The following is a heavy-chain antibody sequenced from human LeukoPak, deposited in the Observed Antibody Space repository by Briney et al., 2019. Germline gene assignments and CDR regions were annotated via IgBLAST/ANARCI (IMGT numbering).Heavy chain of an antibody. J-gene: IGHJ6*02. V-gene: IGHV3-66*02. D-gene: IGHD5-12*01. Sequence: GGSLRLSCAASGFTVSSNYMSWVRQAPGKGLEWVSVIYSGGSTYYADSVKGRFTISRDNSKNTLYLQMNSLRAEDTAVYYCAREDIVATIARYYYYGMDVWGRGTTVTVSS. CDR2: IYSGGST. CDR1: GFTVSSNY. CDR3: AREDIVATIARYYYYGMDV.